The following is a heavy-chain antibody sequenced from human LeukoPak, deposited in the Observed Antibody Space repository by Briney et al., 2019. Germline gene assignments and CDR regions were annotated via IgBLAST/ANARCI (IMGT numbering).Heavy chain of an antibody. CDR3: ARGFWYSGSYGYYYYYYGMDV. D-gene: IGHD1-26*01. CDR2: IYYSGST. V-gene: IGHV4-31*03. Sequence: SQTLSLTCTVSGGSISSGGYYWSWIRQHPGKGLEWIGYIYYSGSTYYNPSLKSRVTISVDTSKNQFSLKLSSVTAADTAVYYCARGFWYSGSYGYYYYYYGMDVWGQGTTVTVSS. CDR1: GGSISSGGYY. J-gene: IGHJ6*02.